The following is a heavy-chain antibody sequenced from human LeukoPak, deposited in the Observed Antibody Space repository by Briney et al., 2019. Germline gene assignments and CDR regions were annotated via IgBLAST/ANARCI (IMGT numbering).Heavy chain of an antibody. D-gene: IGHD3-10*01. V-gene: IGHV4-4*07. CDR3: ARGARGSGSFLQYYYYYYGMDV. J-gene: IGHJ6*02. CDR2: IYTSGST. CDR1: GGSISSYY. Sequence: SETLSLTCTVSGGSISSYYWSWIRQPAGKGLEWIGRIYTSGSTNYNPSLKSRVTMSVDTSKNQFSLKLSSVTAADTAVYYCARGARGSGSFLQYYYYYYGMDVWGQGTTVTVSS.